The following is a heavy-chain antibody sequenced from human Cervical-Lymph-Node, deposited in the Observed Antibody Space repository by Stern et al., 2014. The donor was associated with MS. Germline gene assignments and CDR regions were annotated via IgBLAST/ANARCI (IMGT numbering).Heavy chain of an antibody. CDR1: GFTFKNYA. J-gene: IGHJ4*02. D-gene: IGHD5-24*01. CDR2: ISYDGSQI. Sequence: VQLEESGGGVVQPGRSLRLSCAASGFTFKNYAIHWVRQAPGKGLEWVAVISYDGSQIYYAGSLRDRFTVSRDNSKRTLYLEMSGLSGEDTAIYFCVRATESKTITNPGYWGQGTLVTVSS. V-gene: IGHV3-30-3*01. CDR3: VRATESKTITNPGY.